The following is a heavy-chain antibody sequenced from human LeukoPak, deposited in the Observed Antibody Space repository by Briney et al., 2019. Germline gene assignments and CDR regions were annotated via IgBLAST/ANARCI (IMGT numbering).Heavy chain of an antibody. CDR3: ARTMAHGGANH. J-gene: IGHJ5*02. CDR2: INPSGDSV. CDR1: GYTFINYY. V-gene: IGHV1-46*01. Sequence: ASVKVSCKASGYTFINYYIHWVRQAPGQGLEWMGRINPSGDSVNYAQKFQDRVTMTRDTSTNTVYLELSSLRSDDTAVYYCARTMAHGGANHWGQGTLVTVSS. D-gene: IGHD2-21*01.